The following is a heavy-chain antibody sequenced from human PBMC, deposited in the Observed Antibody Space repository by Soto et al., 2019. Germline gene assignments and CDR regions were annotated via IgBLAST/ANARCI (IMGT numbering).Heavy chain of an antibody. J-gene: IGHJ3*02. CDR2: ISGSGGST. CDR1: GFTFSSYA. CDR3: AKAGGIAARQSANDAFDI. D-gene: IGHD6-6*01. Sequence: GGSLRLSCAASGFTFSSYAMSWIRQAPGKGLEWVSAISGSGGSTYYADSVKGRFTISRDNSKNTLYLQMNSLRAEDTAVYYCAKAGGIAARQSANDAFDIWGQGTMVTVSS. V-gene: IGHV3-23*01.